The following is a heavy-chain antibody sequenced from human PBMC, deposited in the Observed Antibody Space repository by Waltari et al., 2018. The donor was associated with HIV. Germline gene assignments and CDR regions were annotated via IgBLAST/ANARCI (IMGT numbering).Heavy chain of an antibody. V-gene: IGHV3-48*01. Sequence: EVQLVESGGGLVQPGGSLRLSCATSGFTFSSFSMNWVRQAPGKGLGFISYISGSSSTIYYADSVKGRFTISRDKARNSLYLQMNSLRAEDTAVYYCARDGWLRSAYGMDVWGQGTTVTVS. CDR1: GFTFSSFS. CDR2: ISGSSSTI. CDR3: ARDGWLRSAYGMDV. J-gene: IGHJ6*02. D-gene: IGHD5-12*01.